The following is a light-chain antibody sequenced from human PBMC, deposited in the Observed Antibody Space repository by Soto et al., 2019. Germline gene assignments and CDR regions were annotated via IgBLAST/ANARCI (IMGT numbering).Light chain of an antibody. V-gene: IGKV3D-15*01. Sequence: EIVMTQSPVTLSVSPGERATLSCRASQSVNDNLAWYQQKPGQAPRLLFYGASTRATDIPVRFSGSGSGTEFTLTISSLQSEDFAVYYCQQYNNWPLTFXGGTKADIK. CDR2: GAS. J-gene: IGKJ4*01. CDR3: QQYNNWPLT. CDR1: QSVNDN.